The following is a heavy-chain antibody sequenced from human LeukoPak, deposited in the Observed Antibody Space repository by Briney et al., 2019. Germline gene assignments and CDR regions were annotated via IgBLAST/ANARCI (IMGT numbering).Heavy chain of an antibody. CDR1: GFTFSSCT. CDR3: AKGSDFDY. D-gene: IGHD1-26*01. V-gene: IGHV3-21*01. J-gene: IGHJ4*02. Sequence: KPGGSLRLSCVASGFTFSSCTMNWVRQAPGKGLEFVSSITRSSDYIYYADSVKGRFTISRDNAKHSVYLQMSSLRAEDTAVYYCAKGSDFDYWGQGTPVTVSS. CDR2: ITRSSDYI.